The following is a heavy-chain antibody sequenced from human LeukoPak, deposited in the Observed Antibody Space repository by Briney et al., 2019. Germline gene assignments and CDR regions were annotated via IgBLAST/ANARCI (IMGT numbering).Heavy chain of an antibody. J-gene: IGHJ4*02. CDR3: ATTASLAGKWLVDFDY. CDR1: GGTFSSYA. Sequence: GASVKVSCKASGGTFSSYAISWVRQAPGQGLEWMGGIIPIFGTANYAQKFQGRVTITADESTSTAYMELSSLRSEDTAVYYCATTASLAGKWLVDFDYWGQGTLVTVSS. CDR2: IIPIFGTA. V-gene: IGHV1-69*13. D-gene: IGHD6-19*01.